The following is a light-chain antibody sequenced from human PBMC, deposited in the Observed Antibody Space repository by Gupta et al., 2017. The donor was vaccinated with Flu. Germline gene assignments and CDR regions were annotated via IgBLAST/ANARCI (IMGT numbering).Light chain of an antibody. V-gene: IGKV3-11*01. CDR3: QQRSNCHT. CDR2: DAS. Sequence: EIVLTQSPATLSLSPGERATLSCRASQSVSSYLAWYQQKPGQAPRLLIYDASNRATGIPDRFSGSGSGTDFTLTISSLEPEDFAVYYWQQRSNCHTFGQGTRLEIK. CDR1: QSVSSY. J-gene: IGKJ5*01.